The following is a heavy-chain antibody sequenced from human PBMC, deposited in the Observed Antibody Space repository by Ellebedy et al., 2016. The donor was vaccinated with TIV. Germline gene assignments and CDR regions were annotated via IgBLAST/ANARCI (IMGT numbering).Heavy chain of an antibody. CDR3: ARDQWLGRAYYYDS. V-gene: IGHV3-7*01. CDR2: INQDANEK. D-gene: IGHD6-19*01. CDR1: GFTFSNYW. Sequence: GGSLRLSCVASGFTFSNYWMSWVRQAPGKGLEWVANINQDANEKYYVDSVRDRFSISRDNAKNSLYLQMNSLRDEDTAVYYCARDQWLGRAYYYDSWGQGTMVTVSS. J-gene: IGHJ4*01.